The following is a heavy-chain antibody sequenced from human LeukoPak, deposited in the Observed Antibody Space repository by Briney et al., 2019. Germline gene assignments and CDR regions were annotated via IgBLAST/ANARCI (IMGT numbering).Heavy chain of an antibody. V-gene: IGHV4-59*01. CDR3: ARLTRSYYYYYYTDV. J-gene: IGHJ6*03. CDR2: IYYSGST. CDR1: GGSISSYY. Sequence: PSETLSLTCTVSGGSISSYYWSWIRQPPGKGLEWIGYIYYSGSTNYNPSLKSRVTISVDTSKNQFSLKLSSVTAADTAVYYCARLTRSYYYYYYTDVWGKGTTVTVSS.